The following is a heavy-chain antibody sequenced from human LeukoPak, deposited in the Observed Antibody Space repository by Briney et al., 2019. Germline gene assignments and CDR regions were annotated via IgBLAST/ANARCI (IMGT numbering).Heavy chain of an antibody. CDR3: ARDPREDYYFDY. V-gene: IGHV3-21*01. Sequence: PGGSLRLSCAASGFTFSSYGMHWVRQAPGKGLEWVSSISSSSSYIYYADSVKGRFTISRDNAKNSLYLQMNSLRAEDTAVYYCARDPREDYYFDYWGQGTLVTVSS. CDR1: GFTFSSYG. CDR2: ISSSSSYI. J-gene: IGHJ4*02.